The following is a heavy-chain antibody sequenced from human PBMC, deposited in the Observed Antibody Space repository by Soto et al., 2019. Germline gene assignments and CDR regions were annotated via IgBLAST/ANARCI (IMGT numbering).Heavy chain of an antibody. Sequence: EVQLVESGGGLVKPGGSLRLSCAASGFTFSTDSMTWVRQAPGKGLEWVSSISSSSSYIYYADSVKGRFTISRDNAKNSLYLQMNSLIAEDTAVYYCTRRYPEGVKDRVFEYWGQGTLVTVSS. CDR3: TRRYPEGVKDRVFEY. CDR1: GFTFSTDS. CDR2: ISSSSSYI. J-gene: IGHJ4*02. V-gene: IGHV3-21*01. D-gene: IGHD2-15*01.